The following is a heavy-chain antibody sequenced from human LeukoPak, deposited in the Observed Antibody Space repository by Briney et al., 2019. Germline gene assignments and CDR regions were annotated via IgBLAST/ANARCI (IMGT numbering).Heavy chain of an antibody. J-gene: IGHJ4*02. CDR2: IKQDGSEK. D-gene: IGHD3-10*01. V-gene: IGHV3-7*05. CDR3: AKGFFGSGSFPHNFDY. CDR1: GFTFSTYW. Sequence: GGSLRLSCVASGFTFSTYWMSWVRQAPGKGLEWVAIIKQDGSEKYYVDSVKGRFTISRDNAKNSLYLQMNSLRDEDTAVYYCAKGFFGSGSFPHNFDYWGQGTLVTVSS.